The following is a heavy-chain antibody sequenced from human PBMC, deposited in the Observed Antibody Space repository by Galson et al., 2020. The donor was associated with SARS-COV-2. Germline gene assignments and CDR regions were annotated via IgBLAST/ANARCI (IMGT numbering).Heavy chain of an antibody. Sequence: GESLRLSCEVSGFTFSSYGMHCVRQAPGKGLEWVEAIWYDGSNQYYADSVKGRFTISRDNPKNTMYLQMNRLRAEDTAVYYCARDGERYYGSGGYSAGFDYWGQGTLVAVSA. CDR2: IWYDGSNQ. J-gene: IGHJ4*02. CDR1: GFTFSSYG. CDR3: ARDGERYYGSGGYSAGFDY. D-gene: IGHD3-10*01. V-gene: IGHV3-33*01.